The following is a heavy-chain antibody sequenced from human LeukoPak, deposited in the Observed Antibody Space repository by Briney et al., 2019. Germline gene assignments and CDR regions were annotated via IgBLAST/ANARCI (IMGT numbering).Heavy chain of an antibody. J-gene: IGHJ4*02. V-gene: IGHV3-30*18. CDR1: GFTFSSYG. D-gene: IGHD6-19*01. CDR3: AKADGAVAGDY. CDR2: ISYDGSNK. Sequence: PGGSLRLSCVASGFTFSSYGMHWVRQAPGKGLEWVAVISYDGSNKYYADSVKGRFTISRDNSKNTLYLQMNSLRAEDTAVYYCAKADGAVAGDYWGQGTLVTVSS.